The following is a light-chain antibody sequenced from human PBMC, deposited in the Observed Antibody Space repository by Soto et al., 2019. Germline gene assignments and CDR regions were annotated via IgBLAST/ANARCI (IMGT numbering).Light chain of an antibody. CDR3: QQYNNWPRAT. Sequence: EIVMTQSPATLSVSPGERATLSCRASQSISSNLAWYQQKPGQAPRLLMFRTSSRATGFPAMFSGSGSVTEFNLPISSLQSEDFGVYYCQQYNNWPRATFGGGTKVEIK. CDR1: QSISSN. V-gene: IGKV3-15*01. J-gene: IGKJ4*01. CDR2: RTS.